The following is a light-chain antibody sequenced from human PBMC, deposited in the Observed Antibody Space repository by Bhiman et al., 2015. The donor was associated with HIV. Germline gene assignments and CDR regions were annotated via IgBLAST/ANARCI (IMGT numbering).Light chain of an antibody. CDR3: ATWDTSLSAMV. CDR2: GKN. V-gene: IGLV3-19*01. Sequence: SSELTQDPAVSVALGQTVRITCQGDSLRSYYASWYQQKPGQAPVLVIYGKNNRPSAIPDRFSGSKSGTSATLGISGLHTGDEADYYCATWDTSLSAMVFGGGTKLTVL. J-gene: IGLJ2*01. CDR1: SLRSYY.